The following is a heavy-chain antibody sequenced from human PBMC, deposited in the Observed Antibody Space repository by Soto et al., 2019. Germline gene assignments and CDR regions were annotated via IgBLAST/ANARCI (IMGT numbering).Heavy chain of an antibody. CDR2: ISSSSSTI. J-gene: IGHJ4*02. CDR3: ARDGGIVVVPSCDY. Sequence: EVQLVESGGGLVQPGGSLRLSCAASGFTFSSYSMNWVRQAPGKGLEWVSYISSSSSTIYYADSVKGRFTISRDNAKNSLYLQMNSLRAEDTAVYYCARDGGIVVVPSCDYWGQGTLVTVSS. V-gene: IGHV3-48*01. CDR1: GFTFSSYS. D-gene: IGHD2-2*01.